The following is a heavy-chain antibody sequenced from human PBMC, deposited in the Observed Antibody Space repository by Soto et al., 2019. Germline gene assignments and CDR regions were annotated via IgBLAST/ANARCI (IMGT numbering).Heavy chain of an antibody. J-gene: IGHJ6*02. CDR3: ASPPTTGNSYYYGMDV. CDR2: IIPIFGTA. V-gene: IGHV1-69*12. CDR1: GGTFSSYA. D-gene: IGHD4-17*01. Sequence: QVQLVQSGAEVKKPGSSVKVSCKASGGTFSSYAISWVRQAPGQGLEWMGGIIPIFGTANYAQKFQGRVTITADESTSTAYMDLSSLRSEDRAVYYCASPPTTGNSYYYGMDVWGQGTTVTVSS.